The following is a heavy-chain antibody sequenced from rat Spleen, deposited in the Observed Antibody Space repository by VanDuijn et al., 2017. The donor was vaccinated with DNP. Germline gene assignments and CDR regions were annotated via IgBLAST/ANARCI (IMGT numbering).Heavy chain of an antibody. CDR3: TRDRDYGGTYVMDA. CDR2: MWYDGDT. V-gene: IGHV2-63*01. D-gene: IGHD1-11*01. J-gene: IGHJ4*01. CDR1: GFSLTSYS. Sequence: QVQLKESGPGLVQPSETLSLTCTVSGFSLTSYSVSWVRQPSGKGPEWMGRMWYDGDTAYNSALKSRLSISRDTSKNQVFLKMNSLQTDDTGTYYCTRDRDYGGTYVMDAWGQGASVTVSS.